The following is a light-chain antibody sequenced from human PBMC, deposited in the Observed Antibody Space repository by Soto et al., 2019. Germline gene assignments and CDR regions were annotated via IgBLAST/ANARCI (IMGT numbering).Light chain of an antibody. V-gene: IGKV1-5*01. CDR3: QQYNSSPWT. Sequence: EIRMSQSPSTLSASIGDRVTITCRASQSVTEWLAWYQQKPGKAPKVLIYDASSLQSGVPSRFSGSGSGTEFTLTISSLQPDDFETYYCQQYNSSPWTFGQGTTVDLK. CDR1: QSVTEW. CDR2: DAS. J-gene: IGKJ1*01.